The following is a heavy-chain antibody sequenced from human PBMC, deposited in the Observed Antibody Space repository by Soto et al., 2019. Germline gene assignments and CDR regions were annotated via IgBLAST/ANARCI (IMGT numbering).Heavy chain of an antibody. V-gene: IGHV1-69*02. CDR2: IIPILGIA. J-gene: IGHJ4*02. CDR3: ARGNGSGSYLTVDY. Sequence: QVQLVKSGAEVKKPGSSVKVSCKASGGTFSSYTISWVRQAPGQGLEWMGRIIPILGIANYAQKFQGRVTSTADKSTSTAYMELSSLRSEDTAVYYCARGNGSGSYLTVDYWGQGTLVTVSS. CDR1: GGTFSSYT. D-gene: IGHD3-10*01.